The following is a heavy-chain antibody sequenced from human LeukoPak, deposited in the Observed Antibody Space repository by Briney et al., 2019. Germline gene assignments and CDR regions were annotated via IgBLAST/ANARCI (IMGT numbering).Heavy chain of an antibody. CDR1: GYTFTGYY. D-gene: IGHD5-18*01. CDR3: AREAETWIQLHYFDY. V-gene: IGHV1-2*02. J-gene: IGHJ4*02. Sequence: ASVKVSCTASGYTFTGYYMHWVRQAPGQGLEWMGWINPNSGGTNYAQKFQGRVTMTRDTSISTAYMELSRLRSDDTAVYYCAREAETWIQLHYFDYWGQGTLVTVSS. CDR2: INPNSGGT.